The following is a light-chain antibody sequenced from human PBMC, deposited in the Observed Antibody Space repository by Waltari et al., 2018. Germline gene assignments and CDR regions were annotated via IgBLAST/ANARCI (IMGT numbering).Light chain of an antibody. Sequence: DIVMTQSPDSLAVSLGERVTINCKSSQSLLYNSNDKHYLAWYQRKPGQPPKLLFYWASTRHAGVAVRFSGMGSATEFTLTISSLQAEDVAVYEWQQYYSRRTFVQGTRVEIK. J-gene: IGKJ1*01. CDR1: QSLLYNSNDKHY. CDR3: QQYYSRRT. CDR2: WAS. V-gene: IGKV4-1*01.